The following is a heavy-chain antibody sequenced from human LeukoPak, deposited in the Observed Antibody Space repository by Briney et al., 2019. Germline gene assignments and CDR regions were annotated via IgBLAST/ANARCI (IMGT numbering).Heavy chain of an antibody. CDR2: ISSSSSYM. CDR1: GFDFSTYD. V-gene: IGHV3-21*01. D-gene: IGHD6-13*01. Sequence: GGSLRLSCAASGFDFSTYDMNWVRQAPGKGLEWVASISSSSSYMYIADSVEGRFTISRDNAKNSLYLQMNSLRAEDTAVYYCARVVVGSSWFNDYWGQGTLVTVSS. CDR3: ARVVVGSSWFNDY. J-gene: IGHJ4*02.